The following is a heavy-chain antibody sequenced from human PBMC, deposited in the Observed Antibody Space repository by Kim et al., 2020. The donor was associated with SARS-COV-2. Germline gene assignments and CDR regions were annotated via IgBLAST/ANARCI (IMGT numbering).Heavy chain of an antibody. CDR1: GGSISSYY. Sequence: SETLSLTCTVSGGSISSYYWSWIRQPPGKGLEWIGYIYYSGSTNYNPSLKSRVTISVDTSKNQFSLKLSSVTAVDTAVYYCASVRADAFDIWGQGTMVTVSS. CDR2: IYYSGST. D-gene: IGHD3-10*02. CDR3: ASVRADAFDI. J-gene: IGHJ3*02. V-gene: IGHV4-59*01.